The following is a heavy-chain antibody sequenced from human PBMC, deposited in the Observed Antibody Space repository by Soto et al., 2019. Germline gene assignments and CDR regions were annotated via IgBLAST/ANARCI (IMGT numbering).Heavy chain of an antibody. D-gene: IGHD1-26*01. CDR2: ISYDGSNK. J-gene: IGHJ4*02. CDR3: ARGRGSYSFDY. Sequence: QVQLVESGGGVVQPGRSLRLSCAASGFTLSSDAMHWVRQAPGKGLEWVAVISYDGSNKYYADSVKGRFTISRDNSKNTLYLQMNSLRAEDTAVYYCARGRGSYSFDYWGQGTLVTVSS. V-gene: IGHV3-30-3*01. CDR1: GFTLSSDA.